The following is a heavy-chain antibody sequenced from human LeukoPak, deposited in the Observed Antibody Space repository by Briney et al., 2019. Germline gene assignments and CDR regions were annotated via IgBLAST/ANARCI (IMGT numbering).Heavy chain of an antibody. CDR1: GDSCSSVTDY. J-gene: IGHJ4*02. CDR2: GDYSGGT. CDR3: AGERGEEYSSGWYKRNYFDN. D-gene: IGHD6-19*01. V-gene: IGHV4-39*07. Sequence: SETLSLTCTVSGDSCSSVTDYWAWLRQPPGKGREWIASGDYSGGTYYDPSLESRVAISADMSKNQFSLKLTSVTGADTAVYYCAGERGEEYSSGWYKRNYFDNWGQGIRVTVPS.